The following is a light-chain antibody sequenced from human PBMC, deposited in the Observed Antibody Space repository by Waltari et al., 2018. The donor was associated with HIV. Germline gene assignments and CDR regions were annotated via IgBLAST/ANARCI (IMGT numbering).Light chain of an antibody. Sequence: SVLTQPPSASGTPGQRVTISCSGSTSNIGSNDVFWYQHLPGAAPKLIIHRNNQRPSGVPDRFSGSTSGTSASLASIGLRSEDEADYYCVAWDDSLRGVVFGGGTKVAAL. J-gene: IGLJ2*01. CDR3: VAWDDSLRGVV. CDR2: RNN. CDR1: TSNIGSND. V-gene: IGLV1-47*01.